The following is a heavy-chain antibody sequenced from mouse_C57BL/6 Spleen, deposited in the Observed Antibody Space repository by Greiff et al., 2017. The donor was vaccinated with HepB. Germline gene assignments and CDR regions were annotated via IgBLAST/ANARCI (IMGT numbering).Heavy chain of an antibody. J-gene: IGHJ3*01. V-gene: IGHV1-18*01. CDR3: ARKESNSAWFAY. D-gene: IGHD4-1*01. CDR2: INPNNGGT. CDR1: GYTFTDYN. Sequence: EVQLQESGPELVKPGASVKIPCKASGYTFTDYNMDWVKQSHGKSLEWIGDINPNNGGTIYNQKFKGKATLTVDKSSSTAYMELRSLTSEDTAVYYCARKESNSAWFAYWGQGTLVTVSA.